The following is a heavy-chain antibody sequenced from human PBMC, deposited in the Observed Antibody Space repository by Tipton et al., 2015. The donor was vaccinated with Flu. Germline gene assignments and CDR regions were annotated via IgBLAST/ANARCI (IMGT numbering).Heavy chain of an antibody. CDR1: GFPFSDVW. CDR3: AGGQDQGDY. J-gene: IGHJ4*02. Sequence: SLRLSCVASGFPFSDVWMSWVRQAPGGGLEWLANINQDGTRKNYVDSVRGRFTISRDNTKNSLFLQLNSLRFEGTAVYFCAGGQDQGDYWGQGTLVTVST. CDR2: INQDGTRK. V-gene: IGHV3-7*04. D-gene: IGHD2-2*01.